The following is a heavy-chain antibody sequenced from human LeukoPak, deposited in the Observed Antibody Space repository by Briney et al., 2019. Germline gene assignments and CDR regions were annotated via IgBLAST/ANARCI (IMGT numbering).Heavy chain of an antibody. CDR2: IIPIFGTA. J-gene: IGHJ4*02. CDR1: GGTFSSYA. CDR3: ARVFPTYYYDSSGAYFDY. Sequence: SVKVSCKASGGTFSSYAISWVRQAPGQGLEWMGGIIPIFGTANYAQKFQGRVTITADESTSTAYMELSSLRSEGTAVYYCARVFPTYYYDSSGAYFDYWGQGTLVTVSS. V-gene: IGHV1-69*13. D-gene: IGHD3-22*01.